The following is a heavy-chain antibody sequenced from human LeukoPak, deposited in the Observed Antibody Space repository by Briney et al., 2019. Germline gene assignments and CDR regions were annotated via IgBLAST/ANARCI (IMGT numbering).Heavy chain of an antibody. V-gene: IGHV3-30*04. J-gene: IGHJ4*02. CDR1: GFTFSSYA. Sequence: GGSLRLSCAASGFTFSSYAMHWVRQAPGKGLEWVAVISYDGSNKYYADSVKGRFTISRDNSKNTLYLQMNSLRAEDTAVYYCARDSPFNEGVIVYWGQGTLVTVSS. D-gene: IGHD3-16*02. CDR2: ISYDGSNK. CDR3: ARDSPFNEGVIVY.